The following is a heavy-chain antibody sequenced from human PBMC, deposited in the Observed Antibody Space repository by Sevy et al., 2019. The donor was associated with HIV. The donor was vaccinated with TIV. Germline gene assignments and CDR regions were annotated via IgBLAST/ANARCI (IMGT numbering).Heavy chain of an antibody. CDR3: ARPHIAMAFQAFDI. CDR1: GYSFNSYW. J-gene: IGHJ3*02. Sequence: GESLKISCKGSGYSFNSYWIGWVRQVPGKGLEWMGVIYPGDSDTRYSPSFQGQVTISADKSITTVYLQWSSLKASDTAIYYCARPHIAMAFQAFDIWGQGTMVTVSS. CDR2: IYPGDSDT. D-gene: IGHD5-18*01. V-gene: IGHV5-51*01.